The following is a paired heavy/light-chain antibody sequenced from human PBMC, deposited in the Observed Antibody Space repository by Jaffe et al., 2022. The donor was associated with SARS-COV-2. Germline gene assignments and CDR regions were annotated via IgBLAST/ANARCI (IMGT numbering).Light chain of an antibody. J-gene: IGLJ3*02. Sequence: SYELTQPPSVSVSPGQTARITCSADALPKQYAYWYQQKPGQAPVLVIYKDSERPSGIPERFSGSSSGTTVTLTISGVQAEDEADYYCQSADSSGTWVFGGGTKLTVL. CDR3: QSADSSGTWV. CDR2: KDS. CDR1: ALPKQY. V-gene: IGLV3-25*03.
Heavy chain of an antibody. J-gene: IGHJ4*02. V-gene: IGHV2-5*02. CDR2: IYWDDDK. CDR1: GFSLSTSGVG. D-gene: IGHD3-22*01. Sequence: QITLKESGPTLVKPTQTLTLTCTFSGFSLSTSGVGVGWIRQPPGKALEWLALIYWDDDKRYSPSLKSRLTITKDTSKNQVVLTMTNMDPVDTATYYCAHRGDSSGYYYFDYWGQGTLVTVSS. CDR3: AHRGDSSGYYYFDY.